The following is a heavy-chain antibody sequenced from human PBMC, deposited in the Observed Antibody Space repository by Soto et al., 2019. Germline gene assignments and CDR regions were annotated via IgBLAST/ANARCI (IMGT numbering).Heavy chain of an antibody. CDR2: INPNSGGT. D-gene: IGHD3-22*01. CDR3: ARVQPYYYAGIGYSAFDY. Sequence: ASVKVSCKASGYTFTDYYMHWVRQAPGQGLEWIGSINPNSGGTNYAQKFQGRVTMTRDTSISTAYMELSRLRSDDTAVYYCARVQPYYYAGIGYSAFDYWGQGTLVTVS. V-gene: IGHV1-2*02. CDR1: GYTFTDYY. J-gene: IGHJ4*02.